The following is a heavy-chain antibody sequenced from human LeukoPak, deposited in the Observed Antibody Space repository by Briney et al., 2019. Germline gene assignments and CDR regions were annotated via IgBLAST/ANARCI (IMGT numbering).Heavy chain of an antibody. CDR3: ARVYMGSAPDY. Sequence: ASVKVSCKASGYTFTAYYIHWVRQAPGQGLEWMGWIDPSRGGTSYAQKFQGRVAMTRHTFISSAYMELSSLISDDTAVYSCARVYMGSAPDYWGQGTLVTVSS. D-gene: IGHD6-19*01. CDR2: IDPSRGGT. J-gene: IGHJ4*02. V-gene: IGHV1-2*02. CDR1: GYTFTAYY.